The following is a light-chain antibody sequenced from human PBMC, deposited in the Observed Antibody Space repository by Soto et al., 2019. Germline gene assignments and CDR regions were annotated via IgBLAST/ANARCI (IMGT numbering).Light chain of an antibody. CDR2: AAS. Sequence: DIQMTQSPSSLSASVGDRVTITCRASQDIGTYLVWFQQKPGKAPKYLIYAASSLQSGVPSRFSGSGSGTDFTLTISSLQPEDVATYYCQHYNNFPFTFGPGTKVDLK. J-gene: IGKJ3*01. CDR3: QHYNNFPFT. CDR1: QDIGTY. V-gene: IGKV1-16*01.